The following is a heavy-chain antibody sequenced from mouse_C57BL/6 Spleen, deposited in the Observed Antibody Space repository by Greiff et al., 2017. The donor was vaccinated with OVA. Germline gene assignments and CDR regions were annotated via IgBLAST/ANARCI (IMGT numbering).Heavy chain of an antibody. V-gene: IGHV1-18*01. CDR3: ARSKGYYGSSPWYFDY. CDR1: GYTFTDYN. Sequence: VHVKQSGPELVKPGASVKIPCKASGYTFTDYNMDWVKQSHGKSLEWIGDINPNNGGTIYNQKFKGKATLTVDKSSSTAYMELRSLTSEDTAVYYCARSKGYYGSSPWYFDYWGQGTTLTVSS. D-gene: IGHD1-1*01. J-gene: IGHJ2*01. CDR2: INPNNGGT.